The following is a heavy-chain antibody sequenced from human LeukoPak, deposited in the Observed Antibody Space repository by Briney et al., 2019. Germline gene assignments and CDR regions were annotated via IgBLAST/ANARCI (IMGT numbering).Heavy chain of an antibody. J-gene: IGHJ4*02. CDR2: IYNSGST. V-gene: IGHV4-4*02. CDR1: GGSISSSNW. CDR3: ARGASPDYYFDY. Sequence: PSETLSLTCAVSGGSISSSNWWSWVRKPPGKGLEGIGEIYNSGSTNYNPPLKSRVTRSVNNSKKHSPLKLSSLPAAATAEYSCARGASPDYYFDYWGGGTLDTVST. D-gene: IGHD3-16*01.